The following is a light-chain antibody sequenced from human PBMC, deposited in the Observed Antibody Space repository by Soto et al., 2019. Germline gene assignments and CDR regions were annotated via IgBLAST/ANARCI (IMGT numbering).Light chain of an antibody. CDR3: QQYGSSPLYT. Sequence: EIVLTQSPGTLSLSPGERATLSCRASQSVSSSYLAWYQQKPGQAPRLLIYGASSRATGIPDRFSGSGSWTEFTLTISRLEPEDFAVYYCQQYGSSPLYTFGQGTKLEIK. CDR2: GAS. CDR1: QSVSSSY. V-gene: IGKV3-20*01. J-gene: IGKJ2*01.